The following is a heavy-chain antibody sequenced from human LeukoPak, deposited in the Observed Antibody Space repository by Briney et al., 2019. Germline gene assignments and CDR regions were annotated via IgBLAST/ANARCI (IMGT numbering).Heavy chain of an antibody. D-gene: IGHD4-11*01. CDR2: FYHPGNT. CDR3: ANVNTVTTAYFDY. CDR1: SSSFSTSYR. Sequence: SETLSLTCAVSSSSFSTSYRWGWIRQPPGKGLEWIWTFYHPGNTYYNPSLKSRVTISVDPSKNQFSLNLTSVTAADTAVYYCANVNTVTTAYFDYWGQGTLVTVSS. V-gene: IGHV4-38-2*01. J-gene: IGHJ4*02.